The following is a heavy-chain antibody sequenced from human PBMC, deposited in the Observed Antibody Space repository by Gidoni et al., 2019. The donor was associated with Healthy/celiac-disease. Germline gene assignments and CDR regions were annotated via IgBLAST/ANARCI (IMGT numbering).Heavy chain of an antibody. D-gene: IGHD1-26*01. CDR1: GFTFSSYG. CDR3: AKIRRESTYYYYGMDV. Sequence: QVQLVESGGGVVQPGRSLRLSCAASGFTFSSYGMHWVRQAPGKGLEWVAVISYDGSNKYYADSVKGRFTISRDNSKNTLYLQMNSLRAEDTAVYYCAKIRRESTYYYYGMDVWGQGTTVTVSS. CDR2: ISYDGSNK. V-gene: IGHV3-30*18. J-gene: IGHJ6*02.